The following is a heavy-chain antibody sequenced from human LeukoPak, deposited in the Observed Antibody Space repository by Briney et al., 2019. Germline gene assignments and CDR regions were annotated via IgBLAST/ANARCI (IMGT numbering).Heavy chain of an antibody. D-gene: IGHD2-15*01. CDR2: ISYDGSNK. CDR3: AKPRSSSVVERMDV. Sequence: GRSLRLSCAASGFTFSSYGMHWVRQAPGKGLEWVALISYDGSNKYYADSVKGRFTISRDNSKNTLYLQMHSLRAEDTAVYYCAKPRSSSVVERMDVWGQGTTVTVSS. J-gene: IGHJ6*02. CDR1: GFTFSSYG. V-gene: IGHV3-30*18.